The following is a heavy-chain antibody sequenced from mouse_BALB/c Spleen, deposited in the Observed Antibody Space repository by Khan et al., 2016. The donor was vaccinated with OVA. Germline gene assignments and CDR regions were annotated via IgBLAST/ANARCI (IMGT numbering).Heavy chain of an antibody. CDR1: GYSFTSYY. Sequence: VQLQQPGPELMKPGASVKISCKASGYSFTSYYIHWVKQSHGKSLEWIGYIDPFNGGISYNQKLKGQATLTVDKSSSTAYMHPSSLTSEDSAVFYRAKNGSSSWFAYWGQGTLVTLSA. CDR2: IDPFNGGI. D-gene: IGHD1-1*01. V-gene: IGHV1S135*01. J-gene: IGHJ3*01. CDR3: AKNGSSSWFAY.